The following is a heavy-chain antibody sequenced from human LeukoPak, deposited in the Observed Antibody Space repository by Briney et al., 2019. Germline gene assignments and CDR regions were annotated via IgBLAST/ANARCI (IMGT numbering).Heavy chain of an antibody. CDR2: IYPGDSDT. D-gene: IGHD5-24*01. J-gene: IGHJ4*02. CDR3: ARQDGRALYYFDH. V-gene: IGHV5-51*01. Sequence: GEYLKISCKGSGYTFAGYWIAWVRQMPGKGLEWMGIIYPGDSDTRYSPSFQGQVTISADKSISNAYLQWSSLKASDTAMYYCARQDGRALYYFDHWGQGALVTVSS. CDR1: GYTFAGYW.